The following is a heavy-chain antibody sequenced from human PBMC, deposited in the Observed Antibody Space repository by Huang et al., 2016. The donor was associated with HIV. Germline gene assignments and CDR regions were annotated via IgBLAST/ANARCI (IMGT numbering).Heavy chain of an antibody. D-gene: IGHD3-3*01. CDR1: GGSISSSSYY. J-gene: IGHJ4*02. CDR2: IYYSGST. V-gene: IGHV4-39*01. Sequence: QLQLQESGPGLVRPSETLSLTCTVSGGSISSSSYYWGWVRQPPGKGLEWIGGIYYSGSTYYNPSRKSRVTISVDTSKNQFSLKLSSVTAADTAVYYCARRVYDFWSGYYWGPFHYWGQGTLVTVSS. CDR3: ARRVYDFWSGYYWGPFHY.